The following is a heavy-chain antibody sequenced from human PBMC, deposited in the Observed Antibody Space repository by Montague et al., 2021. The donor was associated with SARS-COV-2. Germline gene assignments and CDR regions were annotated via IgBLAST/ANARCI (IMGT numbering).Heavy chain of an antibody. CDR3: ARYGDYGSWFDP. Sequence: PALVKPTQTLTLTCTFSGFSPNTSGEGVGWVRQPPGKALEWLALIYWDDDKRYSPSLKSRSTIYKDTTKNEVVLTVANMDPVDTATYYCARYGDYGSWFDPWGQGTLVTVSS. J-gene: IGHJ5*02. CDR1: GFSPNTSGEG. V-gene: IGHV2-5*02. CDR2: IYWDDDK. D-gene: IGHD4-17*01.